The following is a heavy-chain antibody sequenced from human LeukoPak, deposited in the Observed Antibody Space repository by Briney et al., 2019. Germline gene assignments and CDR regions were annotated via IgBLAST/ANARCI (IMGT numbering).Heavy chain of an antibody. D-gene: IGHD4-17*01. CDR3: AKDALFYYGDFAYYFDY. V-gene: IGHV3-33*06. Sequence: GGSLRLSCAASGFTFSSYGMRWVRQAPGKGLEWVAVIWYDGSNKYYADSVKGRFTISRDNSKNTLYLQMNSLRAEDTAVYYCAKDALFYYGDFAYYFDYWGQGTLVTVSS. J-gene: IGHJ4*02. CDR1: GFTFSSYG. CDR2: IWYDGSNK.